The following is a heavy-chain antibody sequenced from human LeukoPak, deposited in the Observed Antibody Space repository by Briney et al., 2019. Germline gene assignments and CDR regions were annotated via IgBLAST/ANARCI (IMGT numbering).Heavy chain of an antibody. V-gene: IGHV3-30*02. CDR3: AKDLGGLHDWFDP. Sequence: QPGGSLRLSCAASGFTFSSYGMHWVRQAPGKGLEWVAFIRYDGSNKYYADSVKGRFTISRDNSKNTLYLQMNSLRAEDTAVHYCAKDLGGLHDWFDPWGQGTLVTVSS. J-gene: IGHJ5*02. CDR1: GFTFSSYG. CDR2: IRYDGSNK. D-gene: IGHD3-16*01.